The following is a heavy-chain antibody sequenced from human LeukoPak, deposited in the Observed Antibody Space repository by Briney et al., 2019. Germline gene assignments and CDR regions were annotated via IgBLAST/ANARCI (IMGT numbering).Heavy chain of an antibody. CDR3: ARARRYCSGGSCSEYYFDY. D-gene: IGHD2-15*01. CDR1: GGTFSSYA. J-gene: IGHJ4*02. V-gene: IGHV1-69*05. CDR2: IIPIFGTA. Sequence: ASVKVYCKASGGTFSSYAISWVRQAPGQGLEWMGGIIPIFGTANYAQKFQGRVTMTRNTSISTAYMELSSLRSEDTAVYYCARARRYCSGGSCSEYYFDYWGQGTLVTVSS.